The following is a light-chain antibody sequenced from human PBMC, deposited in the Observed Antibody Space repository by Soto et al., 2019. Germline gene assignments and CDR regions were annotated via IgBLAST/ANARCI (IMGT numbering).Light chain of an antibody. Sequence: EIVLTQSPGTLSLSPGASATLSCRASQSVTSNYLAWYQQKPGQAPGLLIYGASTRATGIPARFSGSGFGTEFTLTISSLQSEDFAVYYCQQYKNWPLVGQGTRLEIK. J-gene: IGKJ5*01. CDR3: QQYKNWPL. CDR1: QSVTSNY. V-gene: IGKV3-15*01. CDR2: GAS.